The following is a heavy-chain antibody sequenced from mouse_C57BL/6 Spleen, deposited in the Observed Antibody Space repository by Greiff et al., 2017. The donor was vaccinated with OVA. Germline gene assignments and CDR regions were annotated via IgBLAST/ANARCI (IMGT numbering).Heavy chain of an antibody. V-gene: IGHV2-6-1*01. Sequence: VQVVESGPGLVAPSQSLSITCTVSGFSLTSYGVHWVRQPPGKGLEWLVVIWSDGSTTYNSALKSRLSISKDNSKSQVFLKMNSLQTDDTAMYYCARHNYGSSYGAMDYWGQGTSVTVSS. CDR1: GFSLTSYG. J-gene: IGHJ4*01. CDR3: ARHNYGSSYGAMDY. D-gene: IGHD1-1*01. CDR2: IWSDGST.